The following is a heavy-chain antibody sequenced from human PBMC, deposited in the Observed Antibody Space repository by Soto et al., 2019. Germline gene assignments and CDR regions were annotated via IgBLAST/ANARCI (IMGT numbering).Heavy chain of an antibody. J-gene: IGHJ5*02. D-gene: IGHD4-4*01. CDR2: IYYSGST. V-gene: IGHV4-31*03. CDR1: GGSIISGGYY. Sequence: SETLSLTCTVSGGSIISGGYYWSWIRQHPGKGLEWIGYIYYSGSTYYNPSLKSRVTISVDTSKNQFSLKLSSVTAADTAVYYCAREYSNGWFDPWGQGTLVTVSS. CDR3: AREYSNGWFDP.